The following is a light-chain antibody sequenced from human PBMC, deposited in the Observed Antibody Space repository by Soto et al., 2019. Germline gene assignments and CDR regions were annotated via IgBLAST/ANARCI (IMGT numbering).Light chain of an antibody. V-gene: IGKV1-6*01. CDR1: HGIRND. Sequence: AIQMTQSPPSLSASVGDRVTITCRASHGIRNDLGWYQQKPGKAPKLLIYGASSLQSGVPSRFSGSGSGTDFTLTISSLQPEDFATYYCLQDYNYPRTFGQGTKVEIK. CDR3: LQDYNYPRT. J-gene: IGKJ1*01. CDR2: GAS.